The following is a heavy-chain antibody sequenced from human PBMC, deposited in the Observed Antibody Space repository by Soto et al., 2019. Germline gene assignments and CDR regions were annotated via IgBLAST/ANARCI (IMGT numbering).Heavy chain of an antibody. D-gene: IGHD3-10*01. CDR3: ARGYGRAGALLWFGEVGYAFDI. Sequence: SETLSLTCTVSGGSISSYYWSWIRQPPGKGLEWIGYIYYSGSTNYNPSLKSRVTISVDTTKNQFSLKLSSVTAADTAVYYCARGYGRAGALLWFGEVGYAFDIWGQGTMVTVSS. V-gene: IGHV4-59*01. CDR2: IYYSGST. J-gene: IGHJ3*02. CDR1: GGSISSYY.